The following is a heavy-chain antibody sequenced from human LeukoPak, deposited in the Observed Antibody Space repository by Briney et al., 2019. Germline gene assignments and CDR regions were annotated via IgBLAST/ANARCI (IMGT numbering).Heavy chain of an antibody. CDR2: VNNDGSDT. J-gene: IGHJ4*02. D-gene: IGHD1-1*01. CDR1: GFTFSSYL. V-gene: IGHV3-74*01. Sequence: GGSLRLSCVASGFTFSSYLMHWVRQAPGKGLEWVSRVNNDGSDTWYADSVKGRFTISRDNSKNTLYLQMNSLRGEDAAVYYCAKVTWSTAGTTPYVCWGQGTLVTVSS. CDR3: AKVTWSTAGTTPYVC.